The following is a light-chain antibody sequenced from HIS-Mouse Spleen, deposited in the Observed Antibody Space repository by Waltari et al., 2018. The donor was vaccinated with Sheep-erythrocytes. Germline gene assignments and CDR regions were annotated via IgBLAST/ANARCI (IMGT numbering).Light chain of an antibody. CDR1: QSISSY. V-gene: IGKV1-39*01. CDR3: QQSYSTPQFT. J-gene: IGKJ3*01. Sequence: RVTIPCRASQSISSYLNWYQQKPGKAPKLLIYAASSLQSGVPSRFSGSGSGTDFTLTISSLQPEDFATYYCQQSYSTPQFTFSPGTKVDIK. CDR2: AAS.